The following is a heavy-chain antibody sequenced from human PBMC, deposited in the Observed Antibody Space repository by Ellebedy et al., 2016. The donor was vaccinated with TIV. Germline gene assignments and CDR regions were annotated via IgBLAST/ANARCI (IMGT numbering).Heavy chain of an antibody. Sequence: ASVKVSCKASGGTFSSYGINWVRQAPGQGLEWMGRIIPILGRPDYAQTFQGRVTIYADKSTGTPYMELSSLRSKDTAVYYCARGEANYDSGGYGGGDYWGQGTLVTVSS. V-gene: IGHV1-69*04. CDR2: IIPILGRP. CDR3: ARGEANYDSGGYGGGDY. CDR1: GGTFSSYG. J-gene: IGHJ4*02. D-gene: IGHD3-22*01.